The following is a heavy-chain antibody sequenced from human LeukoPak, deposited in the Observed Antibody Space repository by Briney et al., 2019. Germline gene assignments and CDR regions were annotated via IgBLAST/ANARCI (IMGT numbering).Heavy chain of an antibody. CDR1: VSSYFTTSYY. V-gene: IGHV4-38-2*02. CDR2: IRHDGHT. J-gene: IGHJ3*01. D-gene: IGHD5-12*01. CDR3: ARQVATKGEWAFDV. Sequence: PSETLSLTCTVSVSSYFTTSYYWGWIRQPPGKGLEWIASIRHDGHTYYNASLKSQVTISFDMSRKQFSLQFNSLTAADTAVYYCARQVATKGEWAFDVWGQGTMVTVSS.